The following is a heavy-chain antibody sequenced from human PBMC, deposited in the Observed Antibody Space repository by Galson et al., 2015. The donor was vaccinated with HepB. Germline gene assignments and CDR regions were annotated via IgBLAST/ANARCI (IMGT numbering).Heavy chain of an antibody. CDR2: INSDGSST. D-gene: IGHD3-16*01. V-gene: IGHV3-74*01. CDR1: GFTFSSYW. CDR3: ARGSGGYYYYGMDV. Sequence: SLRLSCAASGFTFSSYWMHRVRQAPGKGLVWVSRINSDGSSTSYADSVKGRFTISRDNAKNTLYLQMNSLRAEDTAVYYCARGSGGYYYYGMDVWGQGTTVTVSS. J-gene: IGHJ6*02.